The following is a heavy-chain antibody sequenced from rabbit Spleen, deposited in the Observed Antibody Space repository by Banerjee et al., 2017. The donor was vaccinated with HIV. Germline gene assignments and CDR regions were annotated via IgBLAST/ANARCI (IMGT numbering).Heavy chain of an antibody. CDR1: GFSSSSTYN. V-gene: IGHV1S40*01. CDR2: IYGGSSGDT. D-gene: IGHD8-1*01. J-gene: IGHJ6*01. CDR3: ARDTGSSFSSYGMDL. Sequence: QSLEESGGGLVKPGASLTLTCKASGFSSSSTYNMCWVRQAPGKGLEWIACIYGGSSGDTYYASWAKGRFTISKTSSTTVTLQMTGLTAADTATYFCARDTGSSFSSYGMDLWGPGTLVTVS.